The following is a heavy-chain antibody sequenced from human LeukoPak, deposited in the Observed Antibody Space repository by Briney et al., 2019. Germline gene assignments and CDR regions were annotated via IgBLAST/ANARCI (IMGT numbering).Heavy chain of an antibody. J-gene: IGHJ4*02. CDR1: GFTFSRYD. D-gene: IGHD6-6*01. V-gene: IGHV3-23*01. CDR2: ISGSGGST. Sequence: GGSLRLSCAASGFTFSRYDLSWVRQAPGKGLEWVSAISGSGGSTYYADSVKGRFTISRDNSKNTLYLQMNSLRAEDTAVYYCAKEEAARRYFDYWGQGTLVTVSS. CDR3: AKEEAARRYFDY.